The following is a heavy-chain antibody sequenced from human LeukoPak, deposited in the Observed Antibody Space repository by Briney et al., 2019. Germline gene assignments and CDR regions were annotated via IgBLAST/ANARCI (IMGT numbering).Heavy chain of an antibody. J-gene: IGHJ5*02. D-gene: IGHD2-15*01. V-gene: IGHV3-21*01. CDR2: ISSSSSYI. CDR3: ARDLAYCSGGSCYGWFDP. Sequence: PGGSLRLSCAASGFTFSSYSMNWVRQAPGKGLEWVSSISSSSSYIYYADSVKGRFTISRDNAKNSLYLQVNSLRAEDTAVYYCARDLAYCSGGSCYGWFDPWGQGTLVTVSS. CDR1: GFTFSSYS.